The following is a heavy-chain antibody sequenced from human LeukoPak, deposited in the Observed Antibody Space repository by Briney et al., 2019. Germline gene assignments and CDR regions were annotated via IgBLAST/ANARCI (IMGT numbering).Heavy chain of an antibody. J-gene: IGHJ6*02. D-gene: IGHD3-9*01. V-gene: IGHV4-39*01. Sequence: PSETLSLTSNVPGGSISSSSHYSGWIRQPPGKGLEWIGSIYHSGSTYYNPSLKSRVTISVDTSKNQFSLKLSSVTAADTAVFYCARVRMTGYYNYYYYGMDVWGQGTTVTVSS. CDR2: IYHSGST. CDR3: ARVRMTGYYNYYYYGMDV. CDR1: GGSISSSSHY.